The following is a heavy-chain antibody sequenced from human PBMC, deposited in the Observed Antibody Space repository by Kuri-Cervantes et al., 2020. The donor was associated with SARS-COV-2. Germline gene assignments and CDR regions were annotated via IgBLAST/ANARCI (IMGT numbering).Heavy chain of an antibody. CDR3: ARGVPGYYDFWSGYSTRWFDP. J-gene: IGHJ5*02. D-gene: IGHD3-3*01. V-gene: IGHV4-4*02. Sequence: SETLSLTCAVSGGSISSSNWWSWVRQPPGKGLEWIGEINHSGSTNYNPSLKSRVTISVDTSKNQFSLKLSSVTAADTAVYYCARGVPGYYDFWSGYSTRWFDPWGQGTLVTVSS. CDR1: GGSISSSNW. CDR2: INHSGST.